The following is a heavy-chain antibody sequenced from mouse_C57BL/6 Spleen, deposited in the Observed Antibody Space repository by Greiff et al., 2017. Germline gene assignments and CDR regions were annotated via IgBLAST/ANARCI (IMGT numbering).Heavy chain of an antibody. J-gene: IGHJ2*01. V-gene: IGHV1-72*01. Sequence: QVQLQQSGAELVKPGASVKLSCKASGYTFTSYWMHWVKQRPGRGLEWIGRIDPKSGGTKYNEKFKSKATLTVDKPSSTAYMQLSSLTSEDSAVYYCAREDDGDFDYWGQGTTLTVSS. CDR3: AREDDGDFDY. CDR2: IDPKSGGT. CDR1: GYTFTSYW.